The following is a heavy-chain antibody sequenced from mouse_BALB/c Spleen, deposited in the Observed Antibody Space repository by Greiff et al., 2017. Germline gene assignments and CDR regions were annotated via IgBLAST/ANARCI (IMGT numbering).Heavy chain of an antibody. Sequence: QVQLQQSGPQLVRPGASVKISCKASGYSFTSYWMHWVKQRPGQGLEWIGMIDPSDSETRLNQKFKDKATLTVDKSSSTAYMQLSSPTSEDSAVYYCARGDGYYDYWGQGTTLTVSS. V-gene: IGHV1S127*01. CDR2: IDPSDSET. J-gene: IGHJ2*01. D-gene: IGHD2-3*01. CDR3: ARGDGYYDY. CDR1: GYSFTSYW.